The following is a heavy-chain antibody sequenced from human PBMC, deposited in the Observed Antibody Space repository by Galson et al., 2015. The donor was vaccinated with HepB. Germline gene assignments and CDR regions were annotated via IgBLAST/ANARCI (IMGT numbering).Heavy chain of an antibody. CDR1: GLTFSSYA. D-gene: IGHD3-22*01. J-gene: IGHJ5*02. Sequence: SLRLSCAASGLTFSSYAMHWVRQAPGKGLEWVAVISYDGSNKYYADSVKGRSTISRDNSKNTLYLQMNSLRAEDTAVYYCARDSPPEGDSSGLSWGQGTLVTVSS. V-gene: IGHV3-30*04. CDR3: ARDSPPEGDSSGLS. CDR2: ISYDGSNK.